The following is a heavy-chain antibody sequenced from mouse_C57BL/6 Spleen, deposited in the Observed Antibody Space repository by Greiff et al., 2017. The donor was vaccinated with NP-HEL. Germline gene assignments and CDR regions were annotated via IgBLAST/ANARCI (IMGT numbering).Heavy chain of an antibody. D-gene: IGHD3-3*01. V-gene: IGHV5-4*01. CDR2: ISDGGSYT. J-gene: IGHJ1*03. Sequence: EVMLVESGGGLVKPGGSLKLSCAASGFTFSSYAMSWVRQTPEKRLEWVATISDGGSYTYYPDNVKGRFTISRDNAKNNLYLQMSHLKSEDTAMYYCARDRGDEGYFDVWGTGTTVTVSS. CDR1: GFTFSSYA. CDR3: ARDRGDEGYFDV.